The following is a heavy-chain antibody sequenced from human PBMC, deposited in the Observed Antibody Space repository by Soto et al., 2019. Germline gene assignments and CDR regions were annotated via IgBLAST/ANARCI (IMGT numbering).Heavy chain of an antibody. J-gene: IGHJ5*02. CDR1: GGSVSSGSYY. D-gene: IGHD2-2*02. CDR2: IYYSGST. CDR3: ARTLAGPAAIGNWFDT. Sequence: SETLSLTCTVSGGSVSSGSYYWSWIRQPPGKGLEWIGYIYYSGSTNYNPSLKSRVTISVDTSKNQFSLKLSSVTAADTAVYYCARTLAGPAAIGNWFDTWGQGTLVTVSS. V-gene: IGHV4-61*01.